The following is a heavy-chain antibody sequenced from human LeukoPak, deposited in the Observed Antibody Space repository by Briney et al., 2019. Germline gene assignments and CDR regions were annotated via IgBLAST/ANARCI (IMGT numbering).Heavy chain of an antibody. Sequence: GGSLRLSCAASGFTFSSYAMSWVRQAPGKGLEWVSAISGSGGSTYYADSVKGRFTISRDNSKNTLYLQMNRLRAEDTAVYYCAKDRGSGSYSNWFDPWGQGTLVTVSS. V-gene: IGHV3-23*01. CDR2: ISGSGGST. CDR1: GFTFSSYA. CDR3: AKDRGSGSYSNWFDP. D-gene: IGHD3-10*01. J-gene: IGHJ5*02.